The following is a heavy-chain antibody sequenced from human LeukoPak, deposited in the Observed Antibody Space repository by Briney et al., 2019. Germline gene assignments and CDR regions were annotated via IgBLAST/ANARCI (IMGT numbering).Heavy chain of an antibody. CDR2: MNPNSGGT. J-gene: IGHJ4*02. CDR1: GYTFTGYY. CDR3: ASGATTGDFDY. Sequence: ASVTVSCMASGYTFTGYYMHWVRQAPGQGLEAMGWMNPNSGGTNYAQKFQGRVTMTRDTAISTAYMELSKLRSDDTAVYYCASGATTGDFDYWGQGTLVTVSS. V-gene: IGHV1-2*02. D-gene: IGHD1-26*01.